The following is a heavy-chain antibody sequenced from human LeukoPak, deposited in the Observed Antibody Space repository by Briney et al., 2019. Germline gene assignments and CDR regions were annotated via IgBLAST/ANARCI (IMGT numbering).Heavy chain of an antibody. D-gene: IGHD3/OR15-3a*01. V-gene: IGHV3-23*01. CDR1: GFTFSSYA. CDR2: ISGSGGST. J-gene: IGHJ4*02. Sequence: PGGSLRLSCAASGFTFSSYAMSWVRQAPGKGLEWVSAISGSGGSTYYADSVKGRFTISRDNSKNTLYLQMNSLRAEDTAVYYCAEDRAADDFGPLDYWGQGTLVTVSS. CDR3: AEDRAADDFGPLDY.